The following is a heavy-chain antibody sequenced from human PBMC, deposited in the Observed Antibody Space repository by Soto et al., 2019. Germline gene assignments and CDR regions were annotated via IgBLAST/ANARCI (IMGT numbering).Heavy chain of an antibody. J-gene: IGHJ4*02. V-gene: IGHV1-18*04. Sequence: ASVKVSCKASGYTFTGYYMHWVRQAPGQGLEWMGWISAYNGNTNYAQKLQGRVTMTTDTSTRTAFMELRSLRSDDTAVYYCAKDAIAAPGVFDYWGKGTFVTVSS. D-gene: IGHD6-13*01. CDR2: ISAYNGNT. CDR1: GYTFTGYY. CDR3: AKDAIAAPGVFDY.